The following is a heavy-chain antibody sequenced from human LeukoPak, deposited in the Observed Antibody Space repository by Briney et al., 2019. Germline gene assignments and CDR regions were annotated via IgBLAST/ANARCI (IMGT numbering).Heavy chain of an antibody. V-gene: IGHV3-48*03. CDR3: ARDQQLAPDY. J-gene: IGHJ4*02. D-gene: IGHD6-6*01. CDR1: GFTFSSYE. CDR2: ISSSGSTI. Sequence: GGSLRLSCAASGFTFSSYEMNWVRQAPGKGLEWVSYISSSGSTIYYADSVKGRFTISRDNAQNSLYLQMNSLRAEDTAVYYCARDQQLAPDYWGQGTLVTVSS.